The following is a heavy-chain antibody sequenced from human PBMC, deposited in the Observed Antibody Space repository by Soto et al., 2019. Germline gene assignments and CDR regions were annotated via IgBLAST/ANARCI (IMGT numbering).Heavy chain of an antibody. CDR2: ITVYNGHT. D-gene: IGHD2-15*01. Sequence: GASVKVSCKTSGYSFPDYSINWVRQAPGQGLEWLGWITVYNGHTNYAPSLQGRVTFTRDTSASTAYMELSSLKSEDTAVYYCARDPPGSGPNFDNWG. CDR1: GYSFPDYS. V-gene: IGHV1-18*01. J-gene: IGHJ4*01. CDR3: ARDPPGSGPNFDN.